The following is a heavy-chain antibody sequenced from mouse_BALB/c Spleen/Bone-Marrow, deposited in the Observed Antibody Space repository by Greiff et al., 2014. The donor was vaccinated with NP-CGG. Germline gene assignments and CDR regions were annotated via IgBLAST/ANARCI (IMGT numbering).Heavy chain of an antibody. CDR1: GFNIKDTY. CDR2: IDPANGNT. CDR3: SSYAMDY. Sequence: EVQLQQSGAELVKPGASVKLYCTASGFNIKDTYMHWVKQRPEQGLEWIGRIDPANGNTKYDPKFQGKATITADTSSNTAYPQLSSLTSEDTAVYYGSSYAMDYWGQGTSVTVSS. V-gene: IGHV14-3*02. J-gene: IGHJ4*01.